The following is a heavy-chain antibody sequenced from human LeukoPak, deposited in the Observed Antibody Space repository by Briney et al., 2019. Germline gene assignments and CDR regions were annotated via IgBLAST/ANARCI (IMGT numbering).Heavy chain of an antibody. D-gene: IGHD6-13*01. J-gene: IGHJ6*02. V-gene: IGHV4-34*01. CDR2: INHSGST. CDR3: ARVSVVSSWPPTPYGVDV. CDR1: GFTFSSYA. Sequence: KSGGSLRLSCAASGFTFSSYAMSWVRQAPGKGLEWIGEINHSGSTNYNPSLKSRVTISVDTSKNQFSLRLSSVTAADTAVYYCARVSVVSSWPPTPYGVDVWGQGTTVTVSS.